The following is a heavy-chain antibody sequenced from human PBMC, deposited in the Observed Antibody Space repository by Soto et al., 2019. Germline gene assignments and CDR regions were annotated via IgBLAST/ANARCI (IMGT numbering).Heavy chain of an antibody. CDR1: GFTFSSYS. CDR3: AIARNYDFWSGGAG. V-gene: IGHV3-21*01. CDR2: ISSSSSYI. J-gene: IGHJ4*02. D-gene: IGHD3-3*01. Sequence: GGSLRLSCAASGFTFSSYSMNWVRQAPGKGLEWVSSISSSSSYIYYADSVKGRFTISRDNAKNSLYLQMNSLRAEDTAVYYCAIARNYDFWSGGAGWGQGTLVTVSS.